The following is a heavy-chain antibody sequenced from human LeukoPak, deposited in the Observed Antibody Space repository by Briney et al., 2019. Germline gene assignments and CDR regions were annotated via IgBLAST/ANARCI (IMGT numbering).Heavy chain of an antibody. D-gene: IGHD2-15*01. CDR1: GFTFGDYA. CDR3: TRDGVVVVAATRFDY. J-gene: IGHJ4*02. CDR2: IRSKAYGGTT. V-gene: IGHV3-49*03. Sequence: PGRSLRLSCTASGFTFGDYAMSWFRQAPGKGLEWVGFIRSKAYGGTTEYAASVKGRVTISRDDSTSIAYLQMNSLKTEDTAVYYCTRDGVVVVAATRFDYWGQGTLVTVSS.